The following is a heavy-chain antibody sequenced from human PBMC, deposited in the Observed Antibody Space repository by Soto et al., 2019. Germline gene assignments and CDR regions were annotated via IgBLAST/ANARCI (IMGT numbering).Heavy chain of an antibody. Sequence: QLRLQESGPGLVKPSETLSLTCTVSGASISSSNYYWGWIRQPPGKGLEWIGSIYYGGSTSYNPSLESRLTMSVDTSKNRSSLKLRAVTAADTGVYYCASPVAYGDYGRFDPWGQGALVTVSS. CDR2: IYYGGST. V-gene: IGHV4-39*01. CDR3: ASPVAYGDYGRFDP. J-gene: IGHJ5*02. CDR1: GASISSSNYY. D-gene: IGHD4-17*01.